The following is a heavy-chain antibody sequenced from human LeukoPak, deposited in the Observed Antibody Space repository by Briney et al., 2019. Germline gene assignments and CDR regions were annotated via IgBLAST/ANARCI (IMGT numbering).Heavy chain of an antibody. CDR2: FDPEDGET. Sequence: ASVKVSCKVSGYTLTELSMHWVRQAPGKGLEWMGGFDPEDGETTYAQKFQGRVTMTEDTSTDTAYMELSSLRSEDTAVYYCAKPIMADILTRAMGIYYFDYWGQGTLVTVSS. CDR1: GYTLTELS. CDR3: AKPIMADILTRAMGIYYFDY. D-gene: IGHD3-9*01. V-gene: IGHV1-24*01. J-gene: IGHJ4*02.